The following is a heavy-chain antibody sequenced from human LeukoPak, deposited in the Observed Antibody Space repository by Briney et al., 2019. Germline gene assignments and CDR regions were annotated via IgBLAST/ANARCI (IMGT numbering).Heavy chain of an antibody. CDR1: GFPFRNFP. CDR3: AKDPPRGSADAFDI. V-gene: IGHV3-23*01. J-gene: IGHJ3*02. CDR2: ISGSGSST. D-gene: IGHD2-15*01. Sequence: PGGALGLSFAAPGFPFRNFPRGRGPRAPGRGVGWIHTISGSGSSTYYADSVKGRFTISRDNSRNTLYLQMDSLSAEDSAVYYCAKDPPRGSADAFDIWGQGTRVTVSS.